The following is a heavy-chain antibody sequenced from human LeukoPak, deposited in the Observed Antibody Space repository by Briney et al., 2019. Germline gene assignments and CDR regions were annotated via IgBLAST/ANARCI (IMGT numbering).Heavy chain of an antibody. D-gene: IGHD3-10*01. CDR3: AKGHYYGSGSYWV. J-gene: IGHJ4*02. V-gene: IGHV3-23*01. CDR2: ISTSGGTT. Sequence: GGSLRLSCAASGFTFDDYGMTWVRQAPGKGLEWVSAISTSGGTTHYADSVKGRFPISRDNSKNTLYLRMNSLRAEDTAVYYCAKGHYYGSGSYWVWGQGTLVTVSS. CDR1: GFTFDDYG.